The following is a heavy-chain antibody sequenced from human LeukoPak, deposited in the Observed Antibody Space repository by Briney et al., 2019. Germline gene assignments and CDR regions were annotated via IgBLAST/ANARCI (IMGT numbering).Heavy chain of an antibody. CDR3: ARESPEEQFDY. CDR2: INPSGGST. V-gene: IGHV1-46*01. J-gene: IGHJ4*02. D-gene: IGHD1/OR15-1a*01. CDR1: GYTFTSYY. Sequence: ASVKVSCKASGYTFTSYYMHWVRQAPGQGLEWMGIINPSGGSTSYAQKFQGRVTMTRDMSTSTVYMELSSLRSEDTAVYYCARESPEEQFDYWGQGTLVTVSS.